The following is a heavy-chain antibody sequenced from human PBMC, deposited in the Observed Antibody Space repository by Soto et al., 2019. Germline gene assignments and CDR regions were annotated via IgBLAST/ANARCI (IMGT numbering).Heavy chain of an antibody. Sequence: EVQLVESGGGLVQPGRSLRLSCAASGFTFDDYAMHWVRQAPGKGLEWVSGIRWNSGRIGYADSLKSRFTISRDNAKNSLYLQMNSMRAEDTALYYCAKDRGLVLSFYFDYWGQGTLVTASS. J-gene: IGHJ4*02. CDR3: AKDRGLVLSFYFDY. CDR2: IRWNSGRI. V-gene: IGHV3-9*01. D-gene: IGHD6-19*01. CDR1: GFTFDDYA.